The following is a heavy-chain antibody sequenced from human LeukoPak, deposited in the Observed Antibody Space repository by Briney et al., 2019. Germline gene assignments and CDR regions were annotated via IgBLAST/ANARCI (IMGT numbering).Heavy chain of an antibody. CDR3: ARAGNMGSGWYRDY. J-gene: IGHJ4*02. CDR2: INHSGST. Sequence: SETLSLTCAVYGGSFSVYYWSWIRQPPGKGLEWIGEINHSGSTNYNPSLKSRVTISVDTSKNQFSLKLSSVTAADTAVYYCARAGNMGSGWYRDYWGQGTLVTVSS. V-gene: IGHV4-34*01. CDR1: GGSFSVYY. D-gene: IGHD6-19*01.